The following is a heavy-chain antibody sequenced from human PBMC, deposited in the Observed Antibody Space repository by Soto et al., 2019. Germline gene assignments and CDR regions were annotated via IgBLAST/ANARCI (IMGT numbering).Heavy chain of an antibody. V-gene: IGHV3-48*02. Sequence: GGSLRLSCAASGFTFSSYSMNWVRQAPGKGLEWVSYISSSSSTIYYADSVKGRFTISRDNAKNSLYLQMNSLRDEDTAVYYCARVLWIFGVVTPLRDAFDIWGQGTMVTVSS. J-gene: IGHJ3*02. D-gene: IGHD3-3*01. CDR1: GFTFSSYS. CDR3: ARVLWIFGVVTPLRDAFDI. CDR2: ISSSSSTI.